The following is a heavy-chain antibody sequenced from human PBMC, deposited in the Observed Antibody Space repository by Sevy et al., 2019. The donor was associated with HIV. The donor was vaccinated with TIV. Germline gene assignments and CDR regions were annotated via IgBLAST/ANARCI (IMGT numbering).Heavy chain of an antibody. D-gene: IGHD1-20*01. CDR3: GKDFCRTDNCADLFDY. J-gene: IGHJ4*02. CDR1: GFTFINYA. V-gene: IGHV3-23*01. Sequence: GGSLRLSCAASGFTFINYAMTWVRQAPGKGLEWVSSIYPNGDVTFYAESVKGRFIISRDSSKNTLFLQMNSLRVEDTAVYYCGKDFCRTDNCADLFDYWGQRTLVTVSS. CDR2: IYPNGDVT.